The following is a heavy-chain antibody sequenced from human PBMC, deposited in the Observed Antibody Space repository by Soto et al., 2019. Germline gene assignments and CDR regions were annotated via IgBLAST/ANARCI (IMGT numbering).Heavy chain of an antibody. V-gene: IGHV3-30*18. D-gene: IGHD6-19*01. J-gene: IGHJ4*02. CDR3: AKELHTSSGWSQVIY. Sequence: GGSLRLSCAASGFTFSSYGMHWVRQAPGKGLEWVAVISYDGRNTHYADSVKGRFTISRDNSKNTLYLQMNSLRAEDTAVYYCAKELHTSSGWSQVIYWGQGTLVTVSS. CDR2: ISYDGRNT. CDR1: GFTFSSYG.